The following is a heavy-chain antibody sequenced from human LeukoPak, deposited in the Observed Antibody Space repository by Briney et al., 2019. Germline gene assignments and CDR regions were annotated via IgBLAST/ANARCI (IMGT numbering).Heavy chain of an antibody. CDR1: GFTFSSCA. Sequence: TGGSLTLSYAPSGFTFSSCAMSWVRQAPGKGLEWVSGIIGSGGSTYYADSLKGRFTISRENSKNTLYLQMNSLRGEDTGVHYCALRYCSGGSCQDYWGQGTLVSVSS. CDR2: IIGSGGST. J-gene: IGHJ4*02. V-gene: IGHV3-23*01. CDR3: ALRYCSGGSCQDY. D-gene: IGHD2-15*01.